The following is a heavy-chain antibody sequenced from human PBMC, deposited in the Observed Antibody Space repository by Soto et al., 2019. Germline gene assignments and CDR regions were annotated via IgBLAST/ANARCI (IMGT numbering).Heavy chain of an antibody. J-gene: IGHJ4*03. D-gene: IGHD1-26*01. Sequence: GGSLRLSCAASGFTFSSYSMHWVRQAPGKGLVWVSRINSDGSSTFYADSVKGRFTISRDNAKNTLYLQMNSLRAEDTAVYYCDSSGFEPFDYWGQGTLVTVSS. CDR3: DSSGFEPFDY. CDR2: INSDGSST. CDR1: GFTFSSYS. V-gene: IGHV3-74*01.